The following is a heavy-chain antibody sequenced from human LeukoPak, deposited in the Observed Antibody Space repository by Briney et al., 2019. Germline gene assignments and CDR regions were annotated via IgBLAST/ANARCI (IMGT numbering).Heavy chain of an antibody. CDR1: GYSFTSYG. Sequence: GASVKVSCKASGYSFTSYGFNWVRQAPGQGLEWMGWMSAYNGKTNYAHSLQGRVTVTVDTSTSTAYMELRSLRSEDTAVYYCARGMGYSYGHPQGAFDIWGQGTMVTVSS. CDR3: ARGMGYSYGHPQGAFDI. D-gene: IGHD5-18*01. CDR2: MSAYNGKT. V-gene: IGHV1-18*01. J-gene: IGHJ3*02.